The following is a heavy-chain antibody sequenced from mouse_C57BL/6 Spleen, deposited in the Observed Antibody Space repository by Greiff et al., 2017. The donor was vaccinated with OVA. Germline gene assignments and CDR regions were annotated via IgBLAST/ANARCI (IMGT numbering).Heavy chain of an antibody. CDR2: INPGSGGT. Sequence: QVQLQQPGAELVRPGTSVKVSCKASGYAFTNYLIEWVKQRPGQGLEWIGVINPGSGGTNYNEKFKGKATLTADKSSSTAYMQLSSLTSEDSAFDVCARSGYYGGRNYFDYWGQGTTLTVSS. D-gene: IGHD1-1*01. V-gene: IGHV1-54*01. J-gene: IGHJ2*01. CDR1: GYAFTNYL. CDR3: ARSGYYGGRNYFDY.